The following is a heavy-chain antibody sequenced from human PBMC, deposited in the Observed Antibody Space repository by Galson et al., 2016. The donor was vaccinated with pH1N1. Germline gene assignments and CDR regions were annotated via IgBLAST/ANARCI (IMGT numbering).Heavy chain of an antibody. D-gene: IGHD3-16*02. Sequence: SLRLSCAASGFAFSNYAMSWVRQAPGKGLEWVSATSGRGGNTYFADSVRGRFTVSRDHSKNTLYLQMSSLRAEDTGVYYCAKDLGDNICGSYRPGDWGLGTLVTVSS. CDR2: TSGRGGNT. V-gene: IGHV3-23*01. J-gene: IGHJ4*02. CDR3: AKDLGDNICGSYRPGD. CDR1: GFAFSNYA.